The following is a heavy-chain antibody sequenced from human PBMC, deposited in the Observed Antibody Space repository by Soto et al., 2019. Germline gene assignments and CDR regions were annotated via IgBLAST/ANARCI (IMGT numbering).Heavy chain of an antibody. CDR1: GFTFDDYA. V-gene: IGHV3-9*01. Sequence: PGGSLRLSCAASGFTFDDYAMHWVRQAPGKGLEWVSGISWNSGSIGYADSVKGRFTISRDNAKNSLYLQMNSLRAEDTALYYCAKDIRGPNYGMDVCGQGTTVTVSS. CDR3: AKDIRGPNYGMDV. J-gene: IGHJ6*02. CDR2: ISWNSGSI.